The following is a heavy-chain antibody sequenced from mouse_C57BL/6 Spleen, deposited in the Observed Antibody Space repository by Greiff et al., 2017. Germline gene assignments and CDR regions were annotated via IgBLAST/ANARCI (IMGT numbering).Heavy chain of an antibody. J-gene: IGHJ2*01. CDR3: ARRYDYYLDY. Sequence: EVQLVESGPGLVKPSQSLSLTCSVTGYSITSCYYWNWIRQFPGNKLEWMGYISYDGSNNYNPSRKNRSSITRDTSKNQCFLKLNSMTTEDTATYYCARRYDYYLDYWGQGTTLTVSS. D-gene: IGHD2-4*01. CDR1: GYSITSCYY. CDR2: ISYDGSN. V-gene: IGHV3-6*01.